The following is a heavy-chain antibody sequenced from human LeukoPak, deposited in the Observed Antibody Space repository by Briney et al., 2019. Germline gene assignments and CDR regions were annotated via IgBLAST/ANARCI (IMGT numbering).Heavy chain of an antibody. V-gene: IGHV3-66*02. D-gene: IGHD4-11*01. CDR2: IYSGGST. CDR3: ARMSTVATYFDY. Sequence: GGSLRLSCAASGFTVSSNYMSWVRQAPGKGLEWVSVIYSGGSTYYADSVKGRFTISRDNSKNTLYLQMNSLRAEDTAVYYCARMSTVATYFDYWGQGTLLTVSS. J-gene: IGHJ4*02. CDR1: GFTVSSNY.